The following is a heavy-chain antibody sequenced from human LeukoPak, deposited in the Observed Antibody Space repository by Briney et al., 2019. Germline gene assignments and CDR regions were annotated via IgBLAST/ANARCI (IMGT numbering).Heavy chain of an antibody. Sequence: SETLSLTRAVYGGSFSGYYWSWIRQPPGKGLEWIGEINHSGSTNYNPSLKSRVTISVDTSKNQFSLKLSSVTAADTAVYYCARSTFITMVRGVIGYWGQGTLVTVSS. CDR1: GGSFSGYY. J-gene: IGHJ4*02. D-gene: IGHD3-10*01. CDR2: INHSGST. V-gene: IGHV4-34*01. CDR3: ARSTFITMVRGVIGY.